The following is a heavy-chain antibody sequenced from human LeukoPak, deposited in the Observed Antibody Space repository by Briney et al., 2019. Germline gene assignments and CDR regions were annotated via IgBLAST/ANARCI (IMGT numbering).Heavy chain of an antibody. V-gene: IGHV5-51*01. Sequence: PGESLKISCKGSGYSFTSYWIGWVRQMPGKGLEWMGIIYPGDSDTRYSPSFQGQVTISADKSISTAYLQWSSLKASDTAMYYCARHVLLTAHPNYDFWSGHEPYYYYYMDVWGKGTTVTVSS. D-gene: IGHD3-3*01. CDR1: GYSFTSYW. CDR3: ARHVLLTAHPNYDFWSGHEPYYYYYMDV. CDR2: IYPGDSDT. J-gene: IGHJ6*03.